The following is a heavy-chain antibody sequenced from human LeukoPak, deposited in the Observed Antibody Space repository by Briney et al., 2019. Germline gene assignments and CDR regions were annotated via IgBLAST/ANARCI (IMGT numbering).Heavy chain of an antibody. CDR1: GGSISAYY. D-gene: IGHD3-22*01. J-gene: IGHJ6*03. V-gene: IGHV4-30-4*08. Sequence: SETLSLTCTVSGGSISAYYWSWIRQPPGKGLEWVGYIYYSGGTYYNPSLKSRVTISVDTSKNQFSLKLSSVTAADTAVYYCARATYYYDSSGYYYGYYYYYMDVWGKGTTVTVSS. CDR3: ARATYYYDSSGYYYGYYYYYMDV. CDR2: IYYSGGT.